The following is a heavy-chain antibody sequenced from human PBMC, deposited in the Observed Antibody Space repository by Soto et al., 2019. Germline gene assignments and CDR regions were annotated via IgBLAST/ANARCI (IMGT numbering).Heavy chain of an antibody. CDR3: AKYDFSNEGLHYCMDV. J-gene: IGHJ6*02. V-gene: IGHV3-23*01. Sequence: PGGSLRLSCAASGFSFSSNAMSWVRQAPGKGLEWVSAISGSGGSTYYADSVKGRFTISRDNSKNTLYLQMNSLRAEDTAVYYCAKYDFSNEGLHYCMDVWGQGTTVTVSS. D-gene: IGHD4-4*01. CDR2: ISGSGGST. CDR1: GFSFSSNA.